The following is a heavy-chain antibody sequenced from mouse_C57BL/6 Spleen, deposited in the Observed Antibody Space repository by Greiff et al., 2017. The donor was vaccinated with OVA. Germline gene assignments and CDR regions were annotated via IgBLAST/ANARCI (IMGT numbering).Heavy chain of an antibody. J-gene: IGHJ2*01. V-gene: IGHV1-19*01. D-gene: IGHD2-4*01. CDR1: GYTFTDYY. CDR2: INPYNGGT. Sequence: VQLKESGPVLVKPGASVKMSCKASGYTFTDYYMNWVKQSHGKSLEWIGVINPYNGGTSYNQKFKGKATLTVDKSSSTAYMELNSLTSEDSAVYYCASRDYDVDYWGQGTTLTVSS. CDR3: ASRDYDVDY.